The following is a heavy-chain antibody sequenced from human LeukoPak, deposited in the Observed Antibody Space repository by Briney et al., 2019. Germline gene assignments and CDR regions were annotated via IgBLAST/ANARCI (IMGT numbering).Heavy chain of an antibody. V-gene: IGHV5-51*01. Sequence: GESLKISCKTSGYSFTSYWIGWVRQMPGKGLEWMGIIYPSDSDTRYSPSFQGQVTISADRSITTAYLQWSSLKASDTAIYYCARRLKISQGSTTDYWGQGTLVTASS. CDR3: ARRLKISQGSTTDY. J-gene: IGHJ4*02. CDR1: GYSFTSYW. D-gene: IGHD1-1*01. CDR2: IYPSDSDT.